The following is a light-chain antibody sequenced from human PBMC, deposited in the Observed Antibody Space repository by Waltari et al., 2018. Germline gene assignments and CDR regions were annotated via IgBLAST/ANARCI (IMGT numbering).Light chain of an antibody. CDR2: AAS. CDR3: QEANSFPLT. V-gene: IGKV1-12*01. J-gene: IGKJ4*01. Sequence: DIQMTQSPPSVSASVGDRVTITCRASQGIRSWLSWYQQKPGKAPKLLIYAASNLQRGVPSRFSGSDSGTEFTLTISSLQPEDVATYYCQEANSFPLTFGGGTKVEI. CDR1: QGIRSW.